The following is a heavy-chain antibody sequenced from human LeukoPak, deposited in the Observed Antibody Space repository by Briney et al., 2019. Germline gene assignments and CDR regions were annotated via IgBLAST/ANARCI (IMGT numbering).Heavy chain of an antibody. CDR1: GLSVSSNY. Sequence: GGSLRLSCAASGLSVSSNYMYWVRQAPGKGLEWVSVIYSAGSTYYADSVKGRFTISRDNSKNTLYLQMNSLRAEDTAVYYCARDGRYCIITSCYGYYGMDVWGQGTTVTVTS. D-gene: IGHD2-2*01. V-gene: IGHV3-66*01. CDR3: ARDGRYCIITSCYGYYGMDV. J-gene: IGHJ6*02. CDR2: IYSAGST.